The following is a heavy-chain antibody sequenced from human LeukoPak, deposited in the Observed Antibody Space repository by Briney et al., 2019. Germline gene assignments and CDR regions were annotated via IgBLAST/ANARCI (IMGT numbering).Heavy chain of an antibody. D-gene: IGHD6-13*01. V-gene: IGHV1-69*13. CDR3: ARVGKAAAGEDY. J-gene: IGHJ4*02. CDR1: GGTFGSYA. CDR2: IIPIFGTA. Sequence: ASVKVSCKASGGTFGSYAISWVRQAPGQGLEWMGGIIPIFGTANYAQKFQGRVTITADESTSTAYMELSSLRSEDTAVYYCARVGKAAAGEDYWGQGTLVTVSS.